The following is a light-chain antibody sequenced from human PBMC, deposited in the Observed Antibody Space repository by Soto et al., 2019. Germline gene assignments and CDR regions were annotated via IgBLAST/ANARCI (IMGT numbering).Light chain of an antibody. CDR3: QVWDTTSEHYI. Sequence: QSALTQPASVSGSPGQSITISCTGTSSDVGGYNYVSWYQQHPGKAPKLMIYEVSNRPSGVSNRFSGSKSGNTASLTISGLQAEDEADYYCQVWDTTSEHYIFGTGTKLTVL. J-gene: IGLJ1*01. CDR2: EVS. V-gene: IGLV2-14*01. CDR1: SSDVGGYNY.